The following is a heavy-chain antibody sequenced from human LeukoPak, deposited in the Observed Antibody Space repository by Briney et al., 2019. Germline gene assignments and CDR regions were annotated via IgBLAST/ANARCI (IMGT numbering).Heavy chain of an antibody. Sequence: GVSLRLSCAASGFTFDDYAMHWVRQAPGKGLEWVSGISWNSGSIGYADSVKGRFTISRDNAKNSLYLQMNSLRAEDTALYYCAKGELGDYFDYWGQGTLVTVSS. CDR3: AKGELGDYFDY. V-gene: IGHV3-9*01. D-gene: IGHD7-27*01. CDR2: ISWNSGSI. J-gene: IGHJ4*02. CDR1: GFTFDDYA.